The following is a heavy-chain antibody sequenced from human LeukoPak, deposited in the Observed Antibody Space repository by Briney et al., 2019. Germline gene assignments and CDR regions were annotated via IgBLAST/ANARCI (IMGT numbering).Heavy chain of an antibody. Sequence: SETLSLTCTVSGGSISSGSYYWGWIRQPPGKGLEWIGSIYYSGSTYYSPSLKSRVTISVDTSKKQLSLKLSSVTAADTAVYYCARLWSGNRPPDYWGQGTLVTVSS. CDR1: GGSISSGSYY. D-gene: IGHD3-3*01. CDR3: ARLWSGNRPPDY. CDR2: IYYSGST. V-gene: IGHV4-39*01. J-gene: IGHJ4*02.